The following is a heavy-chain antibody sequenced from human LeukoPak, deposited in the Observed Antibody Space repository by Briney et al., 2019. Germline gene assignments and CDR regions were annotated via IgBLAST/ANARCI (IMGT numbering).Heavy chain of an antibody. V-gene: IGHV3-30*18. CDR2: ISYDGSNK. D-gene: IGHD6-6*01. CDR1: GFTFSSYG. J-gene: IGHJ4*02. Sequence: PGGSLRLSCAASGFTFSSYGMHWVRQAPGKGLEWVAVISYDGSNKYYADSVKGRFTISRDNSKNTLYLQMNSLRAEDTAEYYCAKASSSSYFDYWGQGTLVTVSS. CDR3: AKASSSSYFDY.